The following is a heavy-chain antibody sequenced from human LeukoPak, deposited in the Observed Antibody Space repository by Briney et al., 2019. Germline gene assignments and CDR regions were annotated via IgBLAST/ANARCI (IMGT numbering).Heavy chain of an antibody. CDR2: LSHDEAHN. V-gene: IGHV3-30*03. Sequence: GGSLRLSCVASGFTFSNYGMHWVRQAPGKGLEWVAVLSHDEAHNYYADSVKGRFTIYRDISKSTLYLQMNSLRDDDTALYYCARDVDLALDYWGPGTLVTASS. CDR3: ARDVDLALDY. CDR1: GFTFSNYG. J-gene: IGHJ4*02.